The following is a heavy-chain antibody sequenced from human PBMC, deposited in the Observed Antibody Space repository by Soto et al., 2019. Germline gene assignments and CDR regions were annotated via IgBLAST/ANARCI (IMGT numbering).Heavy chain of an antibody. V-gene: IGHV3-9*01. Sequence: EVQLVESGGGLVQPGRSLRLSCAASGFTFDDYAMHWVRQGPGKGLEWVSGISWNSGGIDYADSVKGRFTISRDNAKNSLYLQMNSLRAEDTALYYCAKSVTTVAGTSWFVPWGQGTLVTVSS. CDR3: AKSVTTVAGTSWFVP. D-gene: IGHD6-19*01. J-gene: IGHJ5*02. CDR1: GFTFDDYA. CDR2: ISWNSGGI.